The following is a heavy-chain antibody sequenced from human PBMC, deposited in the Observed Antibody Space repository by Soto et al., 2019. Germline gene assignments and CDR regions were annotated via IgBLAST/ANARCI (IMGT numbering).Heavy chain of an antibody. D-gene: IGHD3-16*01. Sequence: QVQLVQSGDEVKKPGASVKVSCKASGYIFVNYGIAWVRQAPGQGLEWMGWISTYTGNTHSATKVQGRLTMTTDTSASTGYMAPGSLTSDDTAVYYCVMVDDYVTPTPQDVWGQGTTVTVSS. V-gene: IGHV1-18*01. CDR1: GYIFVNYG. J-gene: IGHJ6*02. CDR2: ISTYTGNT. CDR3: VMVDDYVTPTPQDV.